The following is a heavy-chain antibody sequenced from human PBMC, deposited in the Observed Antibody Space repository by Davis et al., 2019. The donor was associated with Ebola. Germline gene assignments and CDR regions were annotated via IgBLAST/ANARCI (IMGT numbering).Heavy chain of an antibody. CDR3: ARGGDDYSNWWFDP. V-gene: IGHV1-18*01. Sequence: AASVKVSCKASGYTFTSYDINWVRQATGQGREWMGWISAYNGNTNYAQKLQGRVTMTTDTSTSTAYMELRSLRSDDTAVYYFARGGDDYSNWWFDPWGQGTLVTVSS. D-gene: IGHD4-11*01. J-gene: IGHJ5*02. CDR2: ISAYNGNT. CDR1: GYTFTSYD.